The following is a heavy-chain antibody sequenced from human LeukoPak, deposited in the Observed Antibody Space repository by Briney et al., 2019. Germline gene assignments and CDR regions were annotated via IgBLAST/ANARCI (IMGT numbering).Heavy chain of an antibody. V-gene: IGHV1-69*06. CDR3: ARARTNIAARGLYYYYYMDV. CDR1: GGTFSSYA. D-gene: IGHD6-6*01. CDR2: IIPIFGTA. J-gene: IGHJ6*03. Sequence: SVKVSCKASGGTFSSYAISWVRQAPGQGLEWMGGIIPIFGTANYAQKFQGRVTITADKSTSTAYMELSSLRSEDTAVYYCARARTNIAARGLYYYYYMDVWGKGTTVTVSS.